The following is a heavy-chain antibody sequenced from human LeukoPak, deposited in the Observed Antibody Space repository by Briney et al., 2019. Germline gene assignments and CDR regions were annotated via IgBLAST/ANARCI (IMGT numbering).Heavy chain of an antibody. J-gene: IGHJ3*02. CDR3: VRDTFSPDAFDI. V-gene: IGHV3-21*01. Sequence: PGGSLSLSCAASGFTFSSYSMNWVRQAPGKGLEWVSSISTSSSYIYSADSVKARFNISRDNAKNSLYLQMNSLRAEDTAVYYCVRDTFSPDAFDIWGQGTMVTVSS. CDR1: GFTFSSYS. CDR2: ISTSSSYI. D-gene: IGHD3-16*01.